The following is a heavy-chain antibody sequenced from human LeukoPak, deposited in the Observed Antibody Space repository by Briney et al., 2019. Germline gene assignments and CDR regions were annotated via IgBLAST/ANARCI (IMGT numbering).Heavy chain of an antibody. CDR3: ASPASHYDILTGYWAAGRNDAFDI. Sequence: LRLSCAASGFTFSSYEMNWVRQPPGKGLEWIGSIYYSGSTYYNPSLKSRVTISVDTSKNQFSLKLSSVTAEDTAVYYCASPASHYDILTGYWAAGRNDAFDIWGQGTMVTVSS. J-gene: IGHJ3*02. V-gene: IGHV4-39*01. CDR2: IYYSGST. D-gene: IGHD3-9*01. CDR1: GFTFSSYE.